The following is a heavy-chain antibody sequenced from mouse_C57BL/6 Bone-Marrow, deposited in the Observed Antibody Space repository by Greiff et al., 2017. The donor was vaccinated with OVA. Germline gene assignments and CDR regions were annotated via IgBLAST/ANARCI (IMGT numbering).Heavy chain of an antibody. Sequence: QVTLKVSGPGILQSSQTLSLTCSFSGFSLSTSGMGVSWIRQPSGKGLEWLAHIYWDDDKRYNPSLKSRLTISKDTPRNQVFLKITSVDTADTATYYCARSLYYYGSRKYAMDYWGQGTSVTVSS. CDR3: ARSLYYYGSRKYAMDY. D-gene: IGHD1-1*01. CDR2: IYWDDDK. CDR1: GFSLSTSGMG. J-gene: IGHJ4*01. V-gene: IGHV8-12*01.